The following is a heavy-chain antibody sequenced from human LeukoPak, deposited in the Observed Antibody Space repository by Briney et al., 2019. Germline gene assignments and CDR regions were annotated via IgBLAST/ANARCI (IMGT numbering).Heavy chain of an antibody. CDR3: AKQWRGTGDAFDI. V-gene: IGHV3-23*01. J-gene: IGHJ3*02. CDR1: GFTFSSYT. CDR2: ISGSGVST. D-gene: IGHD3/OR15-3a*01. Sequence: AGSLRLSCAASGFTFSSYTMSWVRQAQGKGLEWVSSISGSGVSTYYADYVKGRFTLSRDNSKNTLYLQINSLRAEDTAVYYCAKQWRGTGDAFDIWGQGTMVTVSS.